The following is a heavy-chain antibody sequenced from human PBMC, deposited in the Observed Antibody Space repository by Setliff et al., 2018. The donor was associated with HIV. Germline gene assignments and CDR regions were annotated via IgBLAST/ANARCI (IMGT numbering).Heavy chain of an antibody. V-gene: IGHV4-4*08. CDR2: MYISGST. J-gene: IGHJ3*02. CDR1: GGSISSYY. Sequence: AETLSLTCTVSGGSISSYYWSWIRQPPGKGLEWIGHMYISGSTTYNPTLKSRGTLSVDTSRNQFSLNLRSVPVADTAGYYCARSINKAFDIWGQGTMVTVSS. CDR3: ARSINKAFDI.